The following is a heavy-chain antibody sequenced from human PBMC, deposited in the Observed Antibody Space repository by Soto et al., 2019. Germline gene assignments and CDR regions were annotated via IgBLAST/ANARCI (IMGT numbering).Heavy chain of an antibody. CDR2: INGSGSST. Sequence: GGSLRLSCAASGFTFSSYWMHWVRQAPGKGLVWVSAINGSGSSTYYADSVKGRFTISRDNSKNTLYLQMNSLRAEDTAVYYCAKTHSSSWYLFDYWGQGTLVTVSS. CDR3: AKTHSSSWYLFDY. CDR1: GFTFSSYW. V-gene: IGHV3-23*01. J-gene: IGHJ4*02. D-gene: IGHD6-13*01.